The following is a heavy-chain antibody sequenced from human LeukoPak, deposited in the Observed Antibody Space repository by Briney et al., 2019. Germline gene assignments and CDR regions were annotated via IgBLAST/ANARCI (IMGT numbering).Heavy chain of an antibody. D-gene: IGHD6-13*01. V-gene: IGHV3-49*04. CDR3: TRASIAATGPTDAFDI. Sequence: PGVSLTLSCTASGFTFGDYAMSWVRQAPGKGLEWVGFIRSKAYGGTTEYAASVKGRFTISRDDSKSIAYLQMNSLKTEDTAVYYCTRASIAATGPTDAFDIWGQGTMVTVSS. CDR1: GFTFGDYA. J-gene: IGHJ3*02. CDR2: IRSKAYGGTT.